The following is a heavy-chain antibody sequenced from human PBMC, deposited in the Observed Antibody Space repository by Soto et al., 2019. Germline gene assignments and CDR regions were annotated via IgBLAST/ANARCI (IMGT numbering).Heavy chain of an antibody. D-gene: IGHD6-13*01. CDR1: GGSMRNYF. V-gene: IGHV4-59*01. CDR2: IHYSGTT. CDR3: AAGEASSRNLAPYYGDF. J-gene: IGHJ4*02. Sequence: SETLSLTCTVSGGSMRNYFWTWIRQPPGKGLEWIGYIHYSGTTSFFPSYNPSLRSRVTISEDTSKNQFSLKLLSVTTADTAVYFCAAGEASSRNLAPYYGDFWGQGTLVTVSS.